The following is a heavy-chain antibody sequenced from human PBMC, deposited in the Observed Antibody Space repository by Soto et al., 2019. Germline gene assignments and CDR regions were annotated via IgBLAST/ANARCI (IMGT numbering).Heavy chain of an antibody. V-gene: IGHV3-74*01. Sequence: PGGSLRLSCAASGFTFSSYWMHWVRQAPGKGLVWVSRINSDGSSTSYADSVKGRFTISRDNAKNTLYLQMNSLRAEDTAVYYCARVVEDYGDYVFDYWGQGTLVTVSS. D-gene: IGHD4-17*01. CDR3: ARVVEDYGDYVFDY. CDR2: INSDGSST. J-gene: IGHJ4*02. CDR1: GFTFSSYW.